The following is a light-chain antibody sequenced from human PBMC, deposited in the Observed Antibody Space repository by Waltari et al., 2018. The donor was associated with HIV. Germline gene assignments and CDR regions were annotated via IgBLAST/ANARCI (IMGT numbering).Light chain of an antibody. V-gene: IGKV1-39*01. CDR1: QIISSY. CDR3: QQSYSTPLT. J-gene: IGKJ4*01. Sequence: DIQMTQSPSSLSASVGARVTITCRASQIISSYLNWYQQKPGKAPKLLIYAASSLQSGVPSRFSGSGSGTDFTLTISSLQPEDFATYYCQQSYSTPLTFGGGTKVEIK. CDR2: AAS.